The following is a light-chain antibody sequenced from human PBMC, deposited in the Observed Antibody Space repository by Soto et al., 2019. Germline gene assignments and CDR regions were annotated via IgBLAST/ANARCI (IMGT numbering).Light chain of an antibody. Sequence: DIQMTQSPSSLSASVGDRVTITCRASQGIRNYLAWYQQKPGKVPKLLIYDASTLQSGAPSRFSGSGSGTDFTLTISSPQPEDVATYYCQKYDSAPLTFGGGTKVDIK. V-gene: IGKV1-27*01. J-gene: IGKJ4*01. CDR3: QKYDSAPLT. CDR1: QGIRNY. CDR2: DAS.